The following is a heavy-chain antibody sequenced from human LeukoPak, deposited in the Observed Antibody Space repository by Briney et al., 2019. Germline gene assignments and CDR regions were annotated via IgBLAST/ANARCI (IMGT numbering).Heavy chain of an antibody. J-gene: IGHJ4*02. V-gene: IGHV3-15*01. CDR2: LKSKTDGGTT. D-gene: IGHD3-22*01. Sequence: GPLRLSCAASGFAFSYAWMSWVRPPPGKGLEWVGRLKSKTDGGTTDYAAPVKGRFTISRDDSKNTLYLQMNNLKTEDTAVYYCTTDRYYDAAYTTWGQGTLVTVSS. CDR3: TTDRYYDAAYTT. CDR1: GFAFSYAW.